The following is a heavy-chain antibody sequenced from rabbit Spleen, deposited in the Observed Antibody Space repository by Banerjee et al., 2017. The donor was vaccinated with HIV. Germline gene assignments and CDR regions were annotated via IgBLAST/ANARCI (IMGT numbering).Heavy chain of an antibody. CDR3: ARDGTGGSYFAL. CDR1: GFSFSDGDV. V-gene: IGHV1S47*01. D-gene: IGHD8-1*01. J-gene: IGHJ4*01. CDR2: IDPVFGIT. Sequence: EQLEESGGGLVKPEGSLTLTCKASGFSFSDGDVMCWVRQAPGKGLEWIGYIDPVFGITYYANWVNGRFSISRENAQNTVFLQMTSLTAADTATYFCARDGTGGSYFALWGQGTLVTVS.